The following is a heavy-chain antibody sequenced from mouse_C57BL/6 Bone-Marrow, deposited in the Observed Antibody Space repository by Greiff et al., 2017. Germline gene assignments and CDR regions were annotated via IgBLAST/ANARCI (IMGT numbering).Heavy chain of an antibody. CDR1: GYTFTSYW. CDR2: IDPSDSYT. V-gene: IGHV1-69*01. Sequence: QVQLQQPGAELVMPGASVKLSCKASGYTFTSYWMHWVKQRPGQGLEWIGEIDPSDSYTNYNQKFKGKSTLTVDKSSSTAYMQRSSLTSEDSAVYYCALANWDGGEGFDYWGQGTTLTVSS. D-gene: IGHD4-1*01. CDR3: ALANWDGGEGFDY. J-gene: IGHJ2*01.